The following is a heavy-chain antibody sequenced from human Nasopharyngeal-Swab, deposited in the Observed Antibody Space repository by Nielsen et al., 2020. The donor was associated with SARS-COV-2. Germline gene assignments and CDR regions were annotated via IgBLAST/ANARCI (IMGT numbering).Heavy chain of an antibody. V-gene: IGHV3-30*18. CDR3: AKDGMYYDFWSGYSTVMEAYYYYYMDV. J-gene: IGHJ6*03. CDR2: ISYDGSNK. D-gene: IGHD3-3*01. Sequence: WIRQPPGKGLEWVAVISYDGSNKYYADSVKGRFTISRDNSKSTLYLQMNSLRAEDTAVYYCAKDGMYYDFWSGYSTVMEAYYYYYMDVWGKGTTVTVSS.